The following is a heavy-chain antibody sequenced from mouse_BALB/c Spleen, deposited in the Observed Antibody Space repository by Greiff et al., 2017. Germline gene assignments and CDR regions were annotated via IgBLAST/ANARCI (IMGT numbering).Heavy chain of an antibody. CDR2: IYPGNSDT. CDR1: GYSFTSYW. J-gene: IGHJ3*01. CDR3: TRGDYGSSSPWFAY. Sequence: VQLQQSGTVLARPGASVKMSCKASGYSFTSYWMHWVKQRPGQGLEWIGAIYPGNSDTSYNQKFKGKAKLTAVTSASTAYMELSSLTNEDSAVYYCTRGDYGSSSPWFAYWGQGTLVTVSA. D-gene: IGHD1-1*01. V-gene: IGHV1-5*01.